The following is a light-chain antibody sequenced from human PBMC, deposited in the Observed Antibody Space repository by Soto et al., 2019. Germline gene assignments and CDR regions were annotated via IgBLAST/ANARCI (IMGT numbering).Light chain of an antibody. V-gene: IGKV3-20*01. CDR1: QSVSSTY. J-gene: IGKJ1*01. Sequence: IVVTQSPRTLSLSPGERATLSCRASQSVSSTYLAWYQQKPGQAPRLLIYGASTRGTGIPDRFSGSGSGTDFTLTISRLEPEDFAVYFCQQYGSSPRTFGQGTKVDI. CDR3: QQYGSSPRT. CDR2: GAS.